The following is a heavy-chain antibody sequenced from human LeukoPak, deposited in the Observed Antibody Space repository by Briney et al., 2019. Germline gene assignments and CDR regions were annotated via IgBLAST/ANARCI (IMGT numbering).Heavy chain of an antibody. D-gene: IGHD2-21*01. CDR1: VFTFSTYC. CDR3: AKEFNRGLPDY. Sequence: PGGSMRLSCAASVFTFSTYCMNWVRQAPCKGLEWVAVISYDGSNEYYADSVKGRFTISRDNSKNTLYLQMSSLRAEDTAVYYCAKEFNRGLPDYWGQGTLVTVSS. CDR2: ISYDGSNE. J-gene: IGHJ4*02. V-gene: IGHV3-30*18.